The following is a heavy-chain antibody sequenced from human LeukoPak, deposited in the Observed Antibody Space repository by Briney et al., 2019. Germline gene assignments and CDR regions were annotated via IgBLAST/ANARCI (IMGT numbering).Heavy chain of an antibody. CDR3: ARSVWFAEVNHYYFYYYGMDV. CDR2: INAGNGNT. J-gene: IGHJ6*02. Sequence: ASVKVSCKASGYTFTSYGISWVRQAPGQRLEWMGWINAGNGNTKDSQKFQGRVTMIRDTSASTAYMELSSLRSEDTAVYYCARSVWFAEVNHYYFYYYGMDVWGQGTTVTVS. D-gene: IGHD3-10*01. CDR1: GYTFTSYG. V-gene: IGHV1-3*01.